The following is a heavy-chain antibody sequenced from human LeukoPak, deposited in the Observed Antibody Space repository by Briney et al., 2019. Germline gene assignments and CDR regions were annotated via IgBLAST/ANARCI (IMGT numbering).Heavy chain of an antibody. V-gene: IGHV3-30*02. CDR3: AKDFRYGSGSRYGLGGDY. J-gene: IGHJ4*02. D-gene: IGHD3-10*01. Sequence: GGSLRLSCAASGFTFGSYGMHWVRRAPGKGLEWVAFIRYDGSNKYYADSVKGRFTISRDNSKNTLYLQMNSLRAEDTAVYYCAKDFRYGSGSRYGLGGDYWGQGTLVTVSS. CDR2: IRYDGSNK. CDR1: GFTFGSYG.